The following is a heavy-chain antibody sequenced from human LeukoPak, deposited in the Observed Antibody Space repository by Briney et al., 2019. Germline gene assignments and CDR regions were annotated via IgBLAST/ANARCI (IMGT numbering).Heavy chain of an antibody. Sequence: MASETLSLTCAVYGGSFSGYYWSWIRQPPGKGLEWIGEINHSGSTNYNPSLKSRVTISVDTSKNQFSLKLSSVTAADTAVYYCARRVNPGGPDHYYDSSGRTAYYYGMDVWGQGTTVTVSS. D-gene: IGHD3-22*01. J-gene: IGHJ6*02. CDR3: ARRVNPGGPDHYYDSSGRTAYYYGMDV. CDR2: INHSGST. CDR1: GGSFSGYY. V-gene: IGHV4-34*01.